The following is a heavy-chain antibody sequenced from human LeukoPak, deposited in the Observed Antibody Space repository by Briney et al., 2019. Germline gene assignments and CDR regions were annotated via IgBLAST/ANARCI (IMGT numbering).Heavy chain of an antibody. Sequence: ASVKVSCKASGYTFTSYYMHWVQQAPGQGLEWMGIINPSGGSTSYAQKFQGRVTMTRDTSTSTVYMELSSLRSEDTAVYYCARGMWLRAAGAPGQRYNWFDPWGQGTLVTVSS. CDR1: GYTFTSYY. V-gene: IGHV1-46*03. CDR2: INPSGGST. CDR3: ARGMWLRAAGAPGQRYNWFDP. J-gene: IGHJ5*02. D-gene: IGHD5-12*01.